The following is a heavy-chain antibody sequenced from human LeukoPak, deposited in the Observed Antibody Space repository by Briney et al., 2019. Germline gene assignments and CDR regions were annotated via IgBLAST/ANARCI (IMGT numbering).Heavy chain of an antibody. J-gene: IGHJ4*02. D-gene: IGHD3-22*01. CDR2: IYYSGAT. CDR3: ARAGDSGYWFDY. CDR1: GGPISTYY. Sequence: PSETLSLTCTVSGGPISTYYWSWIRQPPGKGLEWIGYIYYSGATYYNPSLKSRLTTSVDTSKNQFSLKLNSVTAADTAVYYCARAGDSGYWFDYWGQGTVVTVSS. V-gene: IGHV4-59*12.